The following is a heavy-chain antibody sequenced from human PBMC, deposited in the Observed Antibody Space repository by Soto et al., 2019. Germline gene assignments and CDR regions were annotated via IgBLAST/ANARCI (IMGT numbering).Heavy chain of an antibody. V-gene: IGHV4-59*12. Sequence: SETLSLTCTVSGGSISPYYWSWIRQPPGKGLEWVGYIYYSGSTSYNPSLKSRVTISVDTSKNQFSLKLSSVTAADTAVYYCARERPDGSRLDPWGQGTLVTVSS. J-gene: IGHJ5*02. CDR2: IYYSGST. CDR3: ARERPDGSRLDP. D-gene: IGHD6-13*01. CDR1: GGSISPYY.